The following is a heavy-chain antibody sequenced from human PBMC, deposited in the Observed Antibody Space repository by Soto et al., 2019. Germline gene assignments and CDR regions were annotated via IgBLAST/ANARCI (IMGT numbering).Heavy chain of an antibody. J-gene: IGHJ6*01. Sequence: EVQLLESGGGLVQPGGSLRLSCAASGFTFSSYAMSWVRQAPGKGLEWVSSISTSGGSTYYVDSVKGRFTISRDNSNNLLYLQMNTLAADDTAVYYCSLADRYYGIDVWGLGTTVTVSS. CDR2: ISTSGGST. V-gene: IGHV3-23*01. CDR3: SLADRYYGIDV. CDR1: GFTFSSYA. D-gene: IGHD2-21*01.